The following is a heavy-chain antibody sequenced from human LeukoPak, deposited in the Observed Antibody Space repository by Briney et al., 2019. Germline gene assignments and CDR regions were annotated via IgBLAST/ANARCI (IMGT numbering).Heavy chain of an antibody. D-gene: IGHD3-9*01. CDR1: GFTFSSYE. CDR3: ASDLDWDYDILS. V-gene: IGHV3-48*03. J-gene: IGHJ4*02. CDR2: ISSGGSLI. Sequence: GGSLRLSCAASGFTFSSYEMNLVRQVPGKGLEWISYISSGGSLIFYADSVKGRFTVSRDNTKNSLFLQMNYLRAEDTAIYYCASDLDWDYDILSWGQGILVTVSS.